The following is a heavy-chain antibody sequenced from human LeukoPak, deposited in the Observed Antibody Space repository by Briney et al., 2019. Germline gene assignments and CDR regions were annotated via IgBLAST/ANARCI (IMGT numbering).Heavy chain of an antibody. J-gene: IGHJ1*01. D-gene: IGHD2-2*01. CDR2: VYYSGST. CDR1: GGSISSGDYC. CDR3: ARHKGYCSSTSCYRGYFQH. V-gene: IGHV4-30-4*01. Sequence: PSETLSLTCTVSGGSISSGDYCWSWIRQPPGKGLEWIGYVYYSGSTYYNPSLKSRVTISVDTSKNQFSLKLSSVTAADTAVYYSARHKGYCSSTSCYRGYFQHWGQGTLVTVSS.